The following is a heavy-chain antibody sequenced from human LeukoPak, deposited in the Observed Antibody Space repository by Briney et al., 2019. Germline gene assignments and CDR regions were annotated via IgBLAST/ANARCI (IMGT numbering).Heavy chain of an antibody. V-gene: IGHV4-39*07. CDR2: IYNSGST. Sequence: SETLSLTCTVSGGSISSSDYYWGWIRQPPGKGLEWIGSIYNSGSTYYNPSLKSRVTISVDTSKNQFSLKLSSVTAADTAVYYCARDYYDSSGYYYLDYWGQGTLVTVSS. D-gene: IGHD3-22*01. CDR3: ARDYYDSSGYYYLDY. CDR1: GGSISSSDYY. J-gene: IGHJ4*02.